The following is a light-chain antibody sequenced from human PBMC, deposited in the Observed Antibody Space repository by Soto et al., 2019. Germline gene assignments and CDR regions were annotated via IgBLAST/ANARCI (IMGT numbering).Light chain of an antibody. CDR1: QSVSSSY. CDR2: GAS. V-gene: IGKV3-20*01. Sequence: EIVFTQSPGTLSFSRGERATLSCRASQSVSSSYLAWYQQKPGQAPRLLIYGASSRATGIPDRFSGSGSGTDFTLTISRLEPEDFAVYYCQQYGSSPLTFGPGTKVDIK. J-gene: IGKJ3*01. CDR3: QQYGSSPLT.